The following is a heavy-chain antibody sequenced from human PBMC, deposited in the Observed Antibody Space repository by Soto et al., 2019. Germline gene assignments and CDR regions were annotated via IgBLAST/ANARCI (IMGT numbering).Heavy chain of an antibody. CDR3: ARDGRITDYYYYYYMDV. CDR2: IWYDGSNK. CDR1: GFTFSSYG. Sequence: GGSLRLSCAASGFTFSSYGMHWVRQAPGKGLEWVAVIWYDGSNKYYADSVKGRFTISRDNSKNSLYLQMNSLRAEDTAVYYCARDGRITDYYYYYYMDVWGKGTTVTVSS. V-gene: IGHV3-33*01. D-gene: IGHD1-20*01. J-gene: IGHJ6*03.